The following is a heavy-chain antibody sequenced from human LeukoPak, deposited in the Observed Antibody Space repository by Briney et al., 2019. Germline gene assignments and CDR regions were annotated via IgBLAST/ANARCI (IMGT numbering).Heavy chain of an antibody. CDR2: VSFGGDT. V-gene: IGHV4-39*07. Sequence: SETLSLTCTVSGASISSSRSYGAWIRQPPGKGLEWIASVSFGGDTYYNPSLKSRVTISVDTSKNMFSLRLTSVTAADTAVYYCVRVRGRDGYSDYWGQGILVIVSA. CDR3: VRVRGRDGYSDY. D-gene: IGHD5-24*01. J-gene: IGHJ4*02. CDR1: GASISSSRSY.